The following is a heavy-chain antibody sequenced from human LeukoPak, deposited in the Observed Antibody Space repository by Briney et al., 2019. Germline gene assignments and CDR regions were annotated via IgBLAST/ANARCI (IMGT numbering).Heavy chain of an antibody. V-gene: IGHV3-74*01. D-gene: IGHD3-10*01. CDR3: ARETWSRGGDAFDI. J-gene: IGHJ3*02. Sequence: GGSLRLSCAASGFTFSTYWMHWVRQVPGKGLVWVSRINSDGSTISYADSVKGRLTISRDNTKNTLYLQMNSLTVEDTAVYYCARETWSRGGDAFDIWGRGTMVTVSS. CDR1: GFTFSTYW. CDR2: INSDGSTI.